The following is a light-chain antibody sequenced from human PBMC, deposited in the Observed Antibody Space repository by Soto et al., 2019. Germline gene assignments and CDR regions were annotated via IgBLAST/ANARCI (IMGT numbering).Light chain of an antibody. CDR3: QHYNSYSEA. CDR2: DAS. V-gene: IGKV1-5*01. CDR1: QSISNS. Sequence: IKMTHSPSTLSASLGDRVSITCRASQSISNSLAWYQQKPGKAPKLLIYDASSLESGVPSRFSGSASGTEFTLTISSLQPDDFATYYCQHYNSYSEAFGQGTNVDI. J-gene: IGKJ1*01.